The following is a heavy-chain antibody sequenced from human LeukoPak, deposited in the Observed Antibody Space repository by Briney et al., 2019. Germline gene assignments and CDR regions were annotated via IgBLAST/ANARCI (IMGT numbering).Heavy chain of an antibody. CDR1: GFTFSSYA. J-gene: IGHJ4*02. Sequence: GGSLRLSCAASGFTFSSYAMSWVRQAPGKGLEWVSAISGSGGSTYYADSVRGRFTISRDNSKNTLYLQMNSLRAEDTAVYYCAKVQRGTDYFDYWGQGTLVTVSS. CDR2: ISGSGGST. V-gene: IGHV3-23*01. CDR3: AKVQRGTDYFDY.